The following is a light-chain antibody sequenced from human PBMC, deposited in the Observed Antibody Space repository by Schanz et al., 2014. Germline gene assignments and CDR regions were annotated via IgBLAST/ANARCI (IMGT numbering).Light chain of an antibody. Sequence: QSALTQPASVSGSPGQSITISCTGTISDVGSYNLVSWYQQHPGKAPKLMIYEVSKRPSGVSSRFSGSKSGNTASLTISGLQPEDEADYYCCSYAGSSTWVFGGGTKVTVL. V-gene: IGLV2-23*02. CDR2: EVS. CDR3: CSYAGSSTWV. CDR1: ISDVGSYNL. J-gene: IGLJ3*02.